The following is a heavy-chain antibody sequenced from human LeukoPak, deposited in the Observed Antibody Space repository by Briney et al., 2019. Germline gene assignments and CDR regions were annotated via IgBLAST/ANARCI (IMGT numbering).Heavy chain of an antibody. J-gene: IGHJ6*02. V-gene: IGHV3-48*01. Sequence: GGSLRLSCAASGFTFSSYSMNWVRQAPGKGLEWGSYISGSSSTIYYADSVKGRFTISRDNGKNTLYLQMNSLRVEDTAVYYCARKGGSRFLGRYKYYGLDVWGQGTTVTVS. CDR1: GFTFSSYS. CDR2: ISGSSSTI. D-gene: IGHD3-3*01. CDR3: ARKGGSRFLGRYKYYGLDV.